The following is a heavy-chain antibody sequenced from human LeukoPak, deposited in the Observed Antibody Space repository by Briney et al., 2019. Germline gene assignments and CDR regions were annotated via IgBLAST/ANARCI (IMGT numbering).Heavy chain of an antibody. CDR3: AKGVGTFDY. J-gene: IGHJ4*02. D-gene: IGHD2-21*02. CDR1: GFTFSSYA. CDR2: ISGSGGST. V-gene: IGHV3-23*01. Sequence: GGSLRLSCVVSGFTFSSYAMSWVRHAPVKGLEWVSAISGSGGSTYYADSVKGRFTISRDNSKNTLYVQMNSLIAEDTAVYYCAKGVGTFDYWGQGTLVTVSS.